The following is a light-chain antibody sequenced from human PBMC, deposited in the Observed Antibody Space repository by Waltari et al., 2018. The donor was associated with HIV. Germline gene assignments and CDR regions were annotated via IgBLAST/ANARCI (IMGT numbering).Light chain of an antibody. V-gene: IGKV4-1*01. J-gene: IGKJ1*01. Sequence: DIVMTQSPDSLAVSLGERATINCKSRQSVLYSSNNKNYLACYQQKPGQPPKLLIYWASTRESGVPDRFSGSGSGTDFTLTISSLQAEDVAVYYCQQYYTNPRTFGQGTKVEIK. CDR1: QSVLYSSNNKNY. CDR2: WAS. CDR3: QQYYTNPRT.